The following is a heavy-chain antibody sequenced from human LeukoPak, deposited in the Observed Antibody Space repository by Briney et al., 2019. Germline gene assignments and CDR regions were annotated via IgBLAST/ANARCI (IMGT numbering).Heavy chain of an antibody. CDR1: GGSMRSDY. Sequence: SETLSLTCTVSGGSMRSDYWSWIRQPPGKGLEWIGYIYHSGSTNYNPSLKSRVTISVDTSKNQFSLKLSSVTAADTAVYYCARGPDIVGASWGQGTLVTVSS. J-gene: IGHJ5*02. CDR2: IYHSGST. V-gene: IGHV4-59*01. CDR3: ARGPDIVGAS. D-gene: IGHD1-26*01.